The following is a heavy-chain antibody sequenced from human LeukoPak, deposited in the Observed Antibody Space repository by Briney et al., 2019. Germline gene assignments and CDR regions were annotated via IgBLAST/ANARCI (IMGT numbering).Heavy chain of an antibody. CDR1: GYTFTGYY. Sequence: ASVKVSCKASGYTFTGYYMHCVPHAPGQGLEWMGIINPSGGSTSYAQKFQGRVTMTRDTSTSTVYMELSSLRSEDTAVYYCAKGAESYHYGMDVWGQGTTVTVSS. CDR2: INPSGGST. D-gene: IGHD3-16*01. J-gene: IGHJ6*02. CDR3: AKGAESYHYGMDV. V-gene: IGHV1-46*03.